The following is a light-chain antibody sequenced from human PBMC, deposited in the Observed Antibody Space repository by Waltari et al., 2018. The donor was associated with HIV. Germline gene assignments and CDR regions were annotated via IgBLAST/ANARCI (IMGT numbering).Light chain of an antibody. CDR2: EVS. Sequence: QSALTQPPSASGSPGQSVTISCTGTSSDVGGYNYVSWYQQLPGKAPKLMIYEVSKRPSGVPDRFSGSMSGNTASLTVSGLQAEDEADYYCSSYAGSNDYVFGTGTKVTVL. CDR1: SSDVGGYNY. V-gene: IGLV2-8*01. CDR3: SSYAGSNDYV. J-gene: IGLJ1*01.